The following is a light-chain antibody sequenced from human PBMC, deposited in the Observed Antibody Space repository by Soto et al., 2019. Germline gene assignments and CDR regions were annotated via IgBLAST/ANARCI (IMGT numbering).Light chain of an antibody. J-gene: IGKJ4*01. CDR1: QSVSSS. CDR3: QQYYNWPQLT. V-gene: IGKV3-15*01. Sequence: IVVTQSPATLSVSPGETVTLSCRVSQSVSSSLAWYQQKPGQAPRLLISGAYTRSTGIPARFSGSGSGTEFTIPISGLQSEDFAVYYCQQYYNWPQLTFGGGTRVEIE. CDR2: GAY.